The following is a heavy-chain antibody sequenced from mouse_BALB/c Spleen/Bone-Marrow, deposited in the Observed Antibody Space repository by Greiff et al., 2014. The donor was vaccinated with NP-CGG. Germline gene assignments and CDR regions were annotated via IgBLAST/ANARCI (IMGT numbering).Heavy chain of an antibody. V-gene: IGHV1S41*01. J-gene: IGHJ1*01. CDR3: ARERYGYDGWYFDV. CDR2: IAPGSGST. CDR1: GYTFTNYW. Sequence: DLVKPGASVKLSCKASGYTFTNYWISWIKQRPGQGLEWIGRIAPGSGSTYYNEVFKGKTTLTVDTSSSTAYIQLSSLSSEDSDVYFCARERYGYDGWYFDVWGAGTTVTVSS. D-gene: IGHD2-2*01.